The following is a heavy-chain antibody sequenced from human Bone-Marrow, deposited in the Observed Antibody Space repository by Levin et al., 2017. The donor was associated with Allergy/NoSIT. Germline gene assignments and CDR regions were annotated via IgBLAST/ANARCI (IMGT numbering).Heavy chain of an antibody. CDR3: VSPFGRGED. CDR1: GYIFTGYY. V-gene: IGHV1-2*06. CDR2: ISPNSGAT. Sequence: ASVKVSCKALGYIFTGYYIHWVRQAPGQGLEWMGRISPNSGATIYAPKFQGRVTMTWDTSITTAYMELTRMQSSDTAVYFCVSPFGRGEDWGPGTQVTVSS. J-gene: IGHJ4*02. D-gene: IGHD3-16*01.